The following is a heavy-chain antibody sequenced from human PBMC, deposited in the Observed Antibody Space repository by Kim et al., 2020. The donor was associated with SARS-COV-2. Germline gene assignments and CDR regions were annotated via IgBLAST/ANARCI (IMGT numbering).Heavy chain of an antibody. CDR3: ARRIATAGGYWYFDR. V-gene: IGHV3-74*01. J-gene: IGHJ2*01. Sequence: DSVKGRFSISRDNSKNTLYLQMNSLRAEDTAVYYYARRIATAGGYWYFDRWGRGTLGSVSS. D-gene: IGHD6-13*01.